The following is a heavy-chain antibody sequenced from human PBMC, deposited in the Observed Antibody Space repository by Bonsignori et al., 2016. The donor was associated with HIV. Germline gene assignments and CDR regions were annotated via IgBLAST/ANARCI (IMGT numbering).Heavy chain of an antibody. J-gene: IGHJ5*01. D-gene: IGHD2-8*01. V-gene: IGHV4-4*07. CDR1: GVSTTTFY. CDR2: IYKTGTT. Sequence: QVQLQESGPGLVKPSETLSLTCNVSGVSTTTFYWNWIRQSAGKGLEWIGRIYKTGTTSYNPSLKSRVTMSIDTSKNQFSLKLTSVTAADTAVYYCARASYGVYWFDFWGQGTLVTVSS. CDR3: ARASYGVYWFDF.